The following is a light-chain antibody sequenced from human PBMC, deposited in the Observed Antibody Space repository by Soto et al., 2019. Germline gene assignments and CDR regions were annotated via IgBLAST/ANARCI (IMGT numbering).Light chain of an antibody. CDR3: QQYGSSSYT. V-gene: IGKV3-20*01. J-gene: IGKJ2*01. CDR1: QSISSSY. Sequence: ELVLTQSPCTLSLSPGERATLSCRASQSISSSYLAWYQQTPGQAPRLLIYGASSRATGIPDRFSGSGSGTDFTLTISRLEPEDFAVYYCQQYGSSSYTFGQGTKVDIK. CDR2: GAS.